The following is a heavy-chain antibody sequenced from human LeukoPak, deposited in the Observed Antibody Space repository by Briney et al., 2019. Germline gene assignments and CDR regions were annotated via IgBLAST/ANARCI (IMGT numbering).Heavy chain of an antibody. CDR3: ARGGVGDILTGYYSYNWFDP. Sequence: GRSLRLSCAASGFTFSSYWMHWIRQAAGKGLVWVARINSDGSSTSYADSVKGRFTISRDNAKNTLYLQMNSLRAEDTAVYYCARGGVGDILTGYYSYNWFDPWGQGTLVTVSS. V-gene: IGHV3-74*01. J-gene: IGHJ5*02. CDR1: GFTFSSYW. D-gene: IGHD3-9*01. CDR2: INSDGSST.